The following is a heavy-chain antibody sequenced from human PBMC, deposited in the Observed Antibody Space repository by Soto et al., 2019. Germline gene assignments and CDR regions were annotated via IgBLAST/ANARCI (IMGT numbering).Heavy chain of an antibody. CDR3: ARDRLVVVPAAIRYYYYGMDV. Sequence: SETLSLTCTVSGGSISSYYWSWIRQPAGKGLEWIGRIYTSGSTNYNPSLKSRVTMSVDTSKNQFSLKLSSVTAADTAVYYCARDRLVVVPAAIRYYYYGMDVWGQGTTVTVSS. D-gene: IGHD2-2*02. CDR1: GGSISSYY. CDR2: IYTSGST. V-gene: IGHV4-4*07. J-gene: IGHJ6*02.